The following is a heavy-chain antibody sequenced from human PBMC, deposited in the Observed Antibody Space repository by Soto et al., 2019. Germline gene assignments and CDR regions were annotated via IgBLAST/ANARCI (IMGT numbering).Heavy chain of an antibody. Sequence: EVQLVESGGGLVQPGGSLRLSCAASGFTVSRNYMSWVRQAPGKGLEWVSIIYSGGNTDYADSVKGRFTISRHNSENTLDLEMNSLRDEDTAVYYCAREMGGRDCFDLCGRGTLVTVSS. V-gene: IGHV3-53*04. CDR2: IYSGGNT. CDR1: GFTVSRNY. D-gene: IGHD3-16*01. CDR3: AREMGGRDCFDL. J-gene: IGHJ2*01.